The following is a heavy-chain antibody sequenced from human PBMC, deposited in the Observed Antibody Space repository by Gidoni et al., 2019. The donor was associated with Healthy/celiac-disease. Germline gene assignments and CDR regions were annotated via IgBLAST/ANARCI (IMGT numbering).Heavy chain of an antibody. J-gene: IGHJ5*02. CDR2: INHSGST. V-gene: IGHV4-34*01. CDR1: GGSFSGYY. CDR3: ARYYFGLGYYGSGGRGRYWFDP. D-gene: IGHD3-10*01. Sequence: QVQLQQWGAGLLKPSETLSLTCAVYGGSFSGYYWSWIRQPPGKGLEWIGEINHSGSTNYNPSLKSRVTISVDTSKNQFSLKLSSVTAADTAVYYCARYYFGLGYYGSGGRGRYWFDPWGQGTLVTVSS.